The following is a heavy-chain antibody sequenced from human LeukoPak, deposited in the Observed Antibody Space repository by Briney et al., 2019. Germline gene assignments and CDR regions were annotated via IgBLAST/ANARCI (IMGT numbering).Heavy chain of an antibody. Sequence: GGSLRLSCAASGFTFSSYSMNWVRQAPGKGLEWVSHITASGTAMFYADSVKGRFTISRDNSKNTLYLQMNNLRAEDTAVYYCAKGGRGYSYGLKDWGQGTLVTVSS. CDR3: AKGGRGYSYGLKD. D-gene: IGHD5-18*01. CDR2: ITASGTAM. V-gene: IGHV3-48*01. CDR1: GFTFSSYS. J-gene: IGHJ4*02.